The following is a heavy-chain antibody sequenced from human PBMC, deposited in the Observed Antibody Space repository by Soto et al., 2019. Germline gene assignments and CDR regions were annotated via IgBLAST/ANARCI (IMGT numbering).Heavy chain of an antibody. D-gene: IGHD1-26*01. V-gene: IGHV3-48*02. CDR3: AREGGNLNWFDP. CDR2: ISSSSSTI. CDR1: GLTFSSYS. Sequence: GGSLRLSCAASGLTFSSYSMNWVRQAPGKGLEWVSYISSSSSTIYYADSVKGRFTISRENAKNSLYLQMNRLRDEDTAVYYCAREGGNLNWFDPWGQGTLVTVSS. J-gene: IGHJ5*02.